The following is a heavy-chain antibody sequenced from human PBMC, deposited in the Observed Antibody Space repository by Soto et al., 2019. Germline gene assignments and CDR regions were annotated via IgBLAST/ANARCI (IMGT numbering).Heavy chain of an antibody. CDR3: ARSPYDFGGGYYTWVFDY. J-gene: IGHJ4*02. CDR1: GGSISSYY. V-gene: IGHV4-59*01. Sequence: SETLSLTCTVSGGSISSYYWSWIRQPPGKGLEWIGYIYYSGSTNYNPSLKSRVTISVDTSKNQFSLKLSSVAAADTAVYYCARSPYDFGGGYYTWVFDYWGQGTLVTVSS. D-gene: IGHD3-3*01. CDR2: IYYSGST.